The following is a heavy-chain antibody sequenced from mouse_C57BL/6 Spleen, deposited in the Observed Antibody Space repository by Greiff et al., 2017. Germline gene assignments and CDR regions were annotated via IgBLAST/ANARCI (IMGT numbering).Heavy chain of an antibody. CDR1: GFTFSDAW. CDR2: IRNKANNHAT. Sequence: EVMLVESGGGLVQPGGSMKLSCAASGFTFSDAWMDWVRQSPEKGLEWVAEIRNKANNHATYYAESVKGRFTISRDDSKSSVYLQMNSLRAEDTGIYYCTRPNYYGSSYPIDAMDYWGQGTSVTVSS. D-gene: IGHD1-1*01. V-gene: IGHV6-6*01. CDR3: TRPNYYGSSYPIDAMDY. J-gene: IGHJ4*01.